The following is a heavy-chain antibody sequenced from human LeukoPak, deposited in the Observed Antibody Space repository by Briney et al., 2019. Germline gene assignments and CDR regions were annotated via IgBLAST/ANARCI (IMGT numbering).Heavy chain of an antibody. CDR2: MNPNSGRI. J-gene: IGHJ5*02. CDR3: VREGLDH. V-gene: IGHV1-8*03. CDR1: GYTFTSYG. Sequence: ASVKVSCKASGYTFTSYGISWVRQATGQGLEWMGWMNPNSGRIGYAQKFQGRATISTTTSIGTAYMELSSLSSDDTAVYYCVREGLDHWGQGTLVTVSS.